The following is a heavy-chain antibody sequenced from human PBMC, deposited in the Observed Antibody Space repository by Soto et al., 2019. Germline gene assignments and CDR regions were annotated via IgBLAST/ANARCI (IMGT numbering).Heavy chain of an antibody. Sequence: EVQLVETGGGLIQPGGSLRLSCAASGFTVSSNYMSWVRQAPGTGLEWVSVIYSGGSTYYADSVKGRFTISRDNSKNTLYLQMNSLRAEDTAVYYCARDRYSGYDLGFDYWGQGTLVTVSS. CDR1: GFTVSSNY. D-gene: IGHD5-12*01. V-gene: IGHV3-53*02. J-gene: IGHJ4*02. CDR2: IYSGGST. CDR3: ARDRYSGYDLGFDY.